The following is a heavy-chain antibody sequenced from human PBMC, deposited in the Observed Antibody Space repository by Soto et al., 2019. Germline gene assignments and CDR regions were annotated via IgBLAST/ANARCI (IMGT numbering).Heavy chain of an antibody. Sequence: ASVEVSCXAPGYTFTSWAMRSVHQAHVERREWMGWINAGNGNTKYSQKFQGRVTITRDTSASTAYMELSSLRSEDTAVYYCARSNDFWSGYYIAGGWFDPWGQGTLVTVSS. D-gene: IGHD3-3*01. CDR2: INAGNGNT. CDR1: GYTFTSWA. J-gene: IGHJ5*02. V-gene: IGHV1-3*01. CDR3: ARSNDFWSGYYIAGGWFDP.